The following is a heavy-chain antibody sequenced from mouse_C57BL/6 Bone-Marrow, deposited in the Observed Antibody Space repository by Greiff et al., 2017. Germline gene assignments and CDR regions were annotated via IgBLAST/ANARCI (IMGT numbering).Heavy chain of an antibody. CDR1: GYTFTDYY. V-gene: IGHV1-26*01. J-gene: IGHJ4*01. Sequence: EVQLQQSGPELVKPGASVKISCKASGYTFTDYYMNWVKQSHGKSLEWIGDINPNNGGTSYNQKFKGKATLTVDKSSSTAYMELRSLTSEDSAVYYCAMANWDAMDDWGQGTSVTVSS. CDR2: INPNNGGT. CDR3: AMANWDAMDD. D-gene: IGHD4-1*01.